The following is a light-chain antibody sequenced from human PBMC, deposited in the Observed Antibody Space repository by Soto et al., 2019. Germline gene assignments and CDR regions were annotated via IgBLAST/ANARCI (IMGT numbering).Light chain of an antibody. CDR1: QSVSSSS. J-gene: IGKJ1*01. CDR3: QQYGSSPPGT. V-gene: IGKV3-20*01. CDR2: RAS. Sequence: EIVLTQSPDTLSLSRGERATLSCRASQSVSSSSLAWYQQKPGQAPRLLIYRASSRATGIPDRFSGSGSGTDFTLTISRLEPEDFAVYYCQQYGSSPPGTFGQGTKVEIK.